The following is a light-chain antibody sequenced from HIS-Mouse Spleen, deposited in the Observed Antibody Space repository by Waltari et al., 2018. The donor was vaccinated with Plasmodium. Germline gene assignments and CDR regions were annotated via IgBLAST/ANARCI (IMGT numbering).Light chain of an antibody. J-gene: IGLJ3*02. CDR3: GTWDSSLSAGV. CDR2: DNN. Sequence: QSVLTQPPSVSAAPGPKVTIPCSGSSSNIGNNYVPWYQQLPGTAPKLLIYDNNKRPSGIPDRFSGSKSGTSATLGITGLQTGDEADYYCGTWDSSLSAGVFGGGTKLTVL. CDR1: SSNIGNNY. V-gene: IGLV1-51*01.